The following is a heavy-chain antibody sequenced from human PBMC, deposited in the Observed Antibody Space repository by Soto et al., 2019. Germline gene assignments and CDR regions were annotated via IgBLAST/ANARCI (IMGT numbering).Heavy chain of an antibody. CDR2: ISGSGGST. V-gene: IGHV3-23*01. D-gene: IGHD5-12*01. J-gene: IGHJ6*02. CDR3: ASVDIVADYYYYGMDV. Sequence: GGSLRLSCAASGFTFSSYAMSWVRQAPGKGLEWVSAISGSGGSTYYADSVKGRFTISRDNSKNTLYLQMNSLRAEDTAVYYCASVDIVADYYYYGMDVWGQGTTVTVSS. CDR1: GFTFSSYA.